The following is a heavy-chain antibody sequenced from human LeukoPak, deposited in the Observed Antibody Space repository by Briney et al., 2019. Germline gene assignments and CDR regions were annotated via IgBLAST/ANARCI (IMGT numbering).Heavy chain of an antibody. Sequence: ASVKVSCKASGYTFTSYDINWVRQATGQGLEWMGWMNPNSGNTGCAQKFQGRVTMTRNTSISTAYMELSSLRSEDTAVYYCARARRRGTMIVVVRLDYWGQGTLVTASS. CDR3: ARARRRGTMIVVVRLDY. J-gene: IGHJ4*02. CDR1: GYTFTSYD. D-gene: IGHD3-22*01. CDR2: MNPNSGNT. V-gene: IGHV1-8*01.